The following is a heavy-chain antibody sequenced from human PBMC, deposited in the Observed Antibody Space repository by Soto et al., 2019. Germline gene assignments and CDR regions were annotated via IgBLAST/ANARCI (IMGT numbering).Heavy chain of an antibody. CDR2: ISGSGGNT. V-gene: IGHV3-23*01. CDR3: AKRASGSYFDY. CDR1: GFTFSSYA. D-gene: IGHD3-10*01. Sequence: EVQLLESGGGLVQPGGSLRLSCAASGFTFSSYAMNWVRQAPGKGLEWVSVISGSGGNTYYADSVKGRFTISRDTSKNTLYLPMTSLRAEDTAVFYCAKRASGSYFDYLGQGTLVTVSS. J-gene: IGHJ4*02.